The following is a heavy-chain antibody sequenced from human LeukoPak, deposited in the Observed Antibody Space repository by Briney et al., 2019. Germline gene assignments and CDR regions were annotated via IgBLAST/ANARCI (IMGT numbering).Heavy chain of an antibody. CDR1: GGSISNYY. CDR2: IYTSGST. J-gene: IGHJ5*02. Sequence: PSETLSLTCTVSGGSISNYYWSWIRQPAGKGLEWIGRIYTSGSTNYNPSLKSRVTMSVDTSKNQFSLQLNSVTAADTAVYYCASLRCSSTRCEGSYNWFDPWGQGTLVTVSP. V-gene: IGHV4-4*07. CDR3: ASLRCSSTRCEGSYNWFDP. D-gene: IGHD2-2*01.